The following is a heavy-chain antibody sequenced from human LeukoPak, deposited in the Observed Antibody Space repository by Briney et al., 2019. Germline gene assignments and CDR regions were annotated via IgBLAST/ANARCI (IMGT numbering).Heavy chain of an antibody. CDR1: GFTVSSNY. CDR2: IYGGVNT. Sequence: GSLRLSCAASGFTVSSNYMSWVRQAPGKGLEWVSVIYGGVNTVYADSVQDRFTITRDNSKNTLYLQMSSLRAEDTAVYYCAKSPKTGFLFDYWGKGTLVTVSS. D-gene: IGHD1-1*01. CDR3: AKSPKTGFLFDY. J-gene: IGHJ4*02. V-gene: IGHV3-66*01.